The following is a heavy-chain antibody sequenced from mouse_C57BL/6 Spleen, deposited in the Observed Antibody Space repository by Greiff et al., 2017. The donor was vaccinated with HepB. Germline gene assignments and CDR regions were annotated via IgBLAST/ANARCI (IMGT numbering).Heavy chain of an antibody. CDR3: ARLPKRGFAY. J-gene: IGHJ3*01. V-gene: IGHV1-50*01. Sequence: VQLQQPGAELVKPGASVKLSCKASGYTFTSYWMQWVKQRPGQGLEWIGEIDPSDSYTNYNQKFKGKATLTVDTSSSTAYMQLSSLTSEDSAVYYCARLPKRGFAYWGQGTLVTVSA. CDR2: IDPSDSYT. CDR1: GYTFTSYW.